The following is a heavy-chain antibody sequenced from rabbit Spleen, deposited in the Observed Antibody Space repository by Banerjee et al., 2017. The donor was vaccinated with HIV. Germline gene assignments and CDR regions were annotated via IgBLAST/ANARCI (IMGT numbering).Heavy chain of an antibody. J-gene: IGHJ4*01. V-gene: IGHV1S40*01. CDR3: ARGSAAMTMVITGYYLNL. D-gene: IGHD2-1*01. CDR1: GFSFSNNYF. CDR2: IYTGSGGT. Sequence: QSLEESGGDLVKPGASLTLTCTASGFSFSNNYFMCWVRQAPGKGLEWIGCIYTGSGGTWYASWVNGRFTISSHNAQNTLYLQLSSLTAADTATYFCARGSAAMTMVITGYYLNLWGPGTLVTVS.